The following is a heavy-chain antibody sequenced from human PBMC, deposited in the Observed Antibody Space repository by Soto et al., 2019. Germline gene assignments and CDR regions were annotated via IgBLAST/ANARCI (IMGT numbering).Heavy chain of an antibody. Sequence: QVHLVQSGAEVKKPGASVKVSCQASGYAFTTYGITWVRQAPVQGLEWMRWISAHNGNTNYAQKLQGRVTGTTDTSTSTAYMELRSLRSDDTAVYSCARGRYGDYWGQGALVTVSS. CDR2: ISAHNGNT. CDR3: ARGRYGDY. V-gene: IGHV1-18*01. J-gene: IGHJ4*02. D-gene: IGHD1-1*01. CDR1: GYAFTTYG.